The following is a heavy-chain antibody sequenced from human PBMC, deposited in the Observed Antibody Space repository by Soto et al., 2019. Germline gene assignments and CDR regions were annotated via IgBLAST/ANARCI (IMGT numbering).Heavy chain of an antibody. D-gene: IGHD4-17*01. CDR1: GYTFTGYY. V-gene: IGHV1-2*02. CDR2: INPNSGGT. Sequence: ASVKVSCKASGYTFTGYYMHWVRQAPGQGLGWMGWINPNSGGTNYAQKFQGRVTMTRDTSISTAYMELSRLRSDDTAVYYCARERVPLTTVTTSFDYWGQGTLVTVSS. CDR3: ARERVPLTTVTTSFDY. J-gene: IGHJ4*02.